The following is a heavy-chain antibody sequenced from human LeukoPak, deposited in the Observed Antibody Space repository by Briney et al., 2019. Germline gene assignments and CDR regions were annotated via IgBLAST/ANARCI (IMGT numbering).Heavy chain of an antibody. CDR3: ARHCCSGPAKRVFDI. CDR2: ISYSGNT. V-gene: IGHV4-39*01. J-gene: IGHJ3*02. D-gene: IGHD2-15*01. Sequence: SETLSLTCTVSGGSIISSDYHWGWVRQPPGKGLEWIGTISYSGNTDYNPSLRSRVTISVDTSNSQFSLRLGSVTAADTAVYHCARHCCSGPAKRVFDIWGQGTMVTVSS. CDR1: GGSIISSDYH.